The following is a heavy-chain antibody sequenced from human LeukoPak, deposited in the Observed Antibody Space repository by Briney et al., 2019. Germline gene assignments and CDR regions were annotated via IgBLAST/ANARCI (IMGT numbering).Heavy chain of an antibody. CDR2: ISGDGDII. D-gene: IGHD3-10*01. J-gene: IGHJ6*03. CDR1: GLTFSDHY. CDR3: TRDPYGSGSEGYFYYMDV. V-gene: IGHV3-11*04. Sequence: GGSLRLSCAASGLTFSDHYMSWIRQAPGKGLEWIAHISGDGDIIYHKDSFQGRFAISRDNAKNSLYLQMNNLRAEDTAVYYCTRDPYGSGSEGYFYYMDVWGKGTTVTVS.